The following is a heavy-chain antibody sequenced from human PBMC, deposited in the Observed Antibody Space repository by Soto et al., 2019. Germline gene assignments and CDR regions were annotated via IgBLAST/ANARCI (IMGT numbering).Heavy chain of an antibody. CDR2: ISGSGSSI. D-gene: IGHD6-13*01. Sequence: EVQLLESGGGLVQPGGSLRLSCAASGFTFSNYAMTWVRQAPGKGLEWVSGISGSGSSIYYADSVKGRFTIFRDNSKNTLYLRMNSLRAEDTAVYYCAKGGDSSSWKNWFDPWGQGTLVTVSS. V-gene: IGHV3-23*01. CDR1: GFTFSNYA. J-gene: IGHJ5*02. CDR3: AKGGDSSSWKNWFDP.